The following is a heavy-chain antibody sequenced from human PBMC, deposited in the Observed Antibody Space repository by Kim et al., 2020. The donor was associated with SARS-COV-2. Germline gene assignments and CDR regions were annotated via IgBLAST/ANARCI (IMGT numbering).Heavy chain of an antibody. Sequence: LKSRVTISVDTSKNQFSLKLSSVTAADTAVYYCARGGYSSSRSGIYYFDYWGQGTLVTVSS. D-gene: IGHD6-13*01. CDR3: ARGGYSSSRSGIYYFDY. V-gene: IGHV4-34*01. J-gene: IGHJ4*02.